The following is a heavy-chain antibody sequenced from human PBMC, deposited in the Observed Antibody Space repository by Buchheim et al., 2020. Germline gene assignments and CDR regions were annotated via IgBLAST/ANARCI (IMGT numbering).Heavy chain of an antibody. CDR3: ARGGASSRWFDS. J-gene: IGHJ5*01. V-gene: IGHV4-59*01. D-gene: IGHD3-10*01. Sequence: QVQLQESGPGLVKPSETLSLICTVSGGSISGNYWSWIRQPPGKGLEWIGWSHNSETTNYNSSLKRRVTMSLDTSKNQFSLNLSSLTAADTAMYYCARGGASSRWFDSWGQGTL. CDR2: SHNSETT. CDR1: GGSISGNY.